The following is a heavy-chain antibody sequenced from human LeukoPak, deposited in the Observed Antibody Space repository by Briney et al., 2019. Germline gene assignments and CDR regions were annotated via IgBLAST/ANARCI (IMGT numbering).Heavy chain of an antibody. CDR3: ARGTQVAGYAFDI. CDR1: GFTVSSNY. D-gene: IGHD6-19*01. J-gene: IGHJ3*02. V-gene: IGHV3-53*01. Sequence: GGSLRLSCAASGFTVSSNYMSWVRQAPGKGLEWVSVIYSGGSTYYADSVKGRFTISRDNSKNTLYLQMNSLRAEGTAVYYCARGTQVAGYAFDIWGQGTMVTVSS. CDR2: IYSGGST.